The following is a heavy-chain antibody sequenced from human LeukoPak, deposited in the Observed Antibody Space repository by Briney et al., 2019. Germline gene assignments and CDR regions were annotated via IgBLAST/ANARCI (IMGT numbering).Heavy chain of an antibody. CDR3: ARGRGLYDFWSGYYGDYYYYYMDV. CDR1: GGTFSSYA. Sequence: SVKVSCKASGGTFSSYAISWVRQAPGQGLEWVGGIIPIFGTANYAQKFQGRVTITADESTSTAYVEPSSLRSEDTAVYYCARGRGLYDFWSGYYGDYYYYYMDVWGKGTTVTVSS. V-gene: IGHV1-69*01. J-gene: IGHJ6*03. CDR2: IIPIFGTA. D-gene: IGHD3-3*01.